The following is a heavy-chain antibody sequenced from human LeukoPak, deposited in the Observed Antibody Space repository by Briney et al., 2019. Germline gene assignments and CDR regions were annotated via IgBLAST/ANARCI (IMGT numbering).Heavy chain of an antibody. CDR1: GYTFTSNY. J-gene: IGHJ4*02. Sequence: ASVKVSCKASGYTFTSNYIHWVRQAPGQGLEWMGMIYPRDGSTSYAQNFQGRVTVTRDTSTSTVHTELSSLRSEDTAVYYCARDQEGLDYWGQGTLVTVSS. V-gene: IGHV1-46*01. CDR2: IYPRDGST. CDR3: ARDQEGLDY.